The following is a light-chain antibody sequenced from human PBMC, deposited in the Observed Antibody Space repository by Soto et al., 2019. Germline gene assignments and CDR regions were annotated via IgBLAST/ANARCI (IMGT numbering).Light chain of an antibody. CDR3: SSYAGSSTFVV. CDR1: SRDVGTYNL. V-gene: IGLV2-23*01. J-gene: IGLJ2*01. Sequence: QSALTQPASVSGSPGQSITISCTGTSRDVGTYNLVSWYQQHPGKAPKLMIYEGSKRPSGVSNRFSGSKSGNTASLTISGLQAEDEADYYCSSYAGSSTFVVFGGGTKVTVL. CDR2: EGS.